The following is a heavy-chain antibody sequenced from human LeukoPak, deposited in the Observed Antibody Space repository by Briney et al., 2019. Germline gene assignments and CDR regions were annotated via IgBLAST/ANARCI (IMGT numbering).Heavy chain of an antibody. V-gene: IGHV3-23*01. D-gene: IGHD2-2*01. J-gene: IGHJ4*02. CDR3: AKIGPSGIVVVPAAFFDY. CDR1: GFTFSSYA. CDR2: ISGSGGST. Sequence: GGSLRLSCAASGFTFSSYAMSWVRQAPGKGLEWVSTISGSGGSTYYADSVKGRFTISRDNSKNTLYLQMNSLRAEDTAVYYCAKIGPSGIVVVPAAFFDYWGQGTLVTVSS.